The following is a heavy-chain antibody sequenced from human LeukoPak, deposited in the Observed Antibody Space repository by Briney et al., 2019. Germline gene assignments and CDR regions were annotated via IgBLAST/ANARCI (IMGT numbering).Heavy chain of an antibody. CDR2: ISSDSENI. CDR3: AKAGCSRTRCYQNC. D-gene: IGHD2-2*01. V-gene: IGHV3-9*01. Sequence: GGSLRLSCVVSGFTFDDYAMRWVRQAPGKGLEWVSGISSDSENIDYADSVKGRFTISRDNSKNSLYLQMDSLRPEDTAFYYCAKAGCSRTRCYQNCWGQGTLVTVSS. J-gene: IGHJ4*02. CDR1: GFTFDDYA.